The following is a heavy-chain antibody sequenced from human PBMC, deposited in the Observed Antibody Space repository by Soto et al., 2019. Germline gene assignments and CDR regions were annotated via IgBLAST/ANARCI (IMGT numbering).Heavy chain of an antibody. CDR2: ISYDGSNK. CDR1: GFTFSSYG. CDR3: AKVLQYQYGYGMDV. J-gene: IGHJ6*02. V-gene: IGHV3-30*18. Sequence: PGGSLRLSCAASGFTFSSYGMHWVRQAPGKGLEWVAVISYDGSNKYYADPVKGRFTISRDNSKNTLYLQMNSLRAEDTAVYYCAKVLQYQYGYGMDVWGQGTTVTV. D-gene: IGHD4-4*01.